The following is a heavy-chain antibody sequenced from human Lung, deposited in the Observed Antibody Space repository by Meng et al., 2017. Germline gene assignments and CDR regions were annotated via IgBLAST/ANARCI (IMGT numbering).Heavy chain of an antibody. V-gene: IGHV4-34*01. CDR3: ARGPTTMAHDFDY. CDR1: GGSFSDYY. J-gene: IGHJ4*02. Sequence: GSLRLSCVVSGGSFSDYYWSWIRQPPGKGLEWIGEINHSGSTNYNPSLETRATISVDTSQNNLSLKLSSVTAADSAGYYCARGPTTMAHDFDYWGQGTLVTVSS. CDR2: INHSGST. D-gene: IGHD4-11*01.